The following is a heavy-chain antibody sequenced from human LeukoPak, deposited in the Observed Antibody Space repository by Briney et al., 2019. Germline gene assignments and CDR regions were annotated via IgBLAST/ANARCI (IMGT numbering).Heavy chain of an antibody. CDR3: AREHYDYFWGTYRSYALDI. CDR2: IYSGGTT. V-gene: IGHV3-53*01. D-gene: IGHD3-16*02. J-gene: IGHJ3*02. Sequence: PGGPLRLSCAASELNVSNNYMNWVRQAPGKGLEWVSVIYSGGTTNYADSVQGRFTISRDSSKNTVYLQMNRLRADDTAVYYCAREHYDYFWGTYRSYALDIWGQGTMVTVSS. CDR1: ELNVSNNY.